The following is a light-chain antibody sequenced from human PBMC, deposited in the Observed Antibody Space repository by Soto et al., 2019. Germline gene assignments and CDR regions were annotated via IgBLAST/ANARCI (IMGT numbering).Light chain of an antibody. V-gene: IGKV3-20*01. CDR2: GAS. CDR3: QQYDTSPWT. J-gene: IGKJ1*01. Sequence: EKLMTQSPSTLAVSPGERATLSCRASQSVSSNLAWYQQKPGQAPRLLIYGASSRATGIPDRFRGSGSGTDFTLTISRLEPEDFALYYCQQYDTSPWTFGQGTKVDIK. CDR1: QSVSSN.